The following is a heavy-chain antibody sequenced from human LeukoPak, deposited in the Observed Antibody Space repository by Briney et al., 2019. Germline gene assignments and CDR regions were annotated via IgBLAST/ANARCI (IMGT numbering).Heavy chain of an antibody. CDR1: GGSINSGSYY. J-gene: IGHJ4*02. D-gene: IGHD3-22*01. V-gene: IGHV4-61*02. CDR3: ARASYSYDINGWVPFDY. CDR2: IYTSGST. Sequence: SETLSLTCTVSGGSINSGSYYWSWIRQPAGKGLEWIRRIYTSGSTNYNPSLKSRVTISVDTSKNQFSLKLNSVTAADTAVYYCARASYSYDINGWVPFDYWGQGTLVTVSS.